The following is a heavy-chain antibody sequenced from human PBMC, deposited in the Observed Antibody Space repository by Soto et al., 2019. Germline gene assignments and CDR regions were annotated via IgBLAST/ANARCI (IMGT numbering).Heavy chain of an antibody. CDR1: GFTFSTYA. CDR2: ISGSGGST. CDR3: AKDSTNLYYFDY. Sequence: EVQLLESGGGLVQPGGSLRLSCAASGFTFSTYAMSWVRQAPGKGLEWVSAISGSGGSTYYADSVKGRFTISRDNSKNTLYLLMNSLRAEDTAVYYCAKDSTNLYYFDYWGQGTLVTVSS. J-gene: IGHJ4*02. V-gene: IGHV3-23*01. D-gene: IGHD1-1*01.